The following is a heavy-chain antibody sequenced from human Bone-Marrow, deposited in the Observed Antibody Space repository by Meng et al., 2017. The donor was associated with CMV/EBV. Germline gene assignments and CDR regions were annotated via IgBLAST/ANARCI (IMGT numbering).Heavy chain of an antibody. V-gene: IGHV4-30-4*08. CDR1: GGSISSGDYY. D-gene: IGHD6-13*01. J-gene: IGHJ6*02. CDR2: IYYSGST. CDR3: AREIGGASSWIPKHYYYYGMDV. Sequence: SETLSLTCTVSGGSISSGDYYWSWIRQPPGKGLEWIGYIYYSGSTYYNPSLKSRVTISVDTSKNQFSLKLSSVTAADTAVYYCAREIGGASSWIPKHYYYYGMDVWGQGTTVTVSS.